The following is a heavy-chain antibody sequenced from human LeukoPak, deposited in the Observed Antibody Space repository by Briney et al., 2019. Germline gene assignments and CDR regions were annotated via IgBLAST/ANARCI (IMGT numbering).Heavy chain of an antibody. CDR2: IYYRGST. V-gene: IGHV4-59*01. D-gene: IGHD6-13*01. CDR1: GGSISSYY. CDR3: ARGAYSSSWYPSYFDY. J-gene: IGHJ4*02. Sequence: PSETLSLTCTVSGGSISSYYWSWIRQPPGKGLEWIGYIYYRGSTNYNPSLKSRVTISVDTSKNQFSLKLSSVTAADTAVYYCARGAYSSSWYPSYFDYWGQGTLVTVSS.